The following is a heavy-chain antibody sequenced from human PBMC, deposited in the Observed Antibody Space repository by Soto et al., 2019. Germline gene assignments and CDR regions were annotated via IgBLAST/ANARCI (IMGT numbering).Heavy chain of an antibody. Sequence: SETLSLTCAVYGGSFSGYYWSWIRQPPGKGLEWIGEINHSGSTNYNPSLKSRVTISVDTSKNQFSLKLSSVTAADTAVYYCARGSRPPTGEDYYYYYGMDVWGQGTTVTVSS. CDR3: ARGSRPPTGEDYYYYYGMDV. CDR1: GGSFSGYY. V-gene: IGHV4-34*01. J-gene: IGHJ6*02. CDR2: INHSGST. D-gene: IGHD4-17*01.